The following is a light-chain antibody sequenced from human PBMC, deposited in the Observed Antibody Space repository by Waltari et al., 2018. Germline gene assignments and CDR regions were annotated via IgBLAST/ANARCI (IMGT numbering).Light chain of an antibody. CDR3: QQYSSYST. V-gene: IGKV1-5*03. J-gene: IGKJ1*01. CDR2: QAS. CDR1: QSISTW. Sequence: DIQMTQSPSTLSASVGDRVTITCRASQSISTWLAWYQQKPGKAPKLLMYQASTLESGVPSRFSGSGSGTEFTLTITGLQPDDFATYYCQQYSSYSTFGQGTKVEMK.